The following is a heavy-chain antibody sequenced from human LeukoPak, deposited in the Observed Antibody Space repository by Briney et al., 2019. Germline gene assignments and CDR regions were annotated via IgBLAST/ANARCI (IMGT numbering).Heavy chain of an antibody. CDR1: GYTFTDYY. CDR2: INPNSGGT. J-gene: IGHJ4*02. Sequence: GASVKVSCKASGYTFTDYYTHWVRQAPGQGLEWMGWINPNSGGTNYAQKFQGRVTMTRDTSISTAYMELSRLRSDDTAVYYCARDLSAVGYSYGYDYWGQGTLVTVSS. D-gene: IGHD5-18*01. V-gene: IGHV1-2*02. CDR3: ARDLSAVGYSYGYDY.